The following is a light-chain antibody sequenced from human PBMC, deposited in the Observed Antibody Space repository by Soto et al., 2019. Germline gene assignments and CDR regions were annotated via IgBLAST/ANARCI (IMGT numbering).Light chain of an antibody. CDR2: DAS. Sequence: DIQMTQSPSTLSASVGDRVTITCRASQSISNWLAWYQQKPGKAPKLLIYDASSLESGVPSRFSGRGSGTEFTLTISSLQPDDFATYYCQQYNSYSPWTFGQGTKVEIK. V-gene: IGKV1-5*01. J-gene: IGKJ1*01. CDR1: QSISNW. CDR3: QQYNSYSPWT.